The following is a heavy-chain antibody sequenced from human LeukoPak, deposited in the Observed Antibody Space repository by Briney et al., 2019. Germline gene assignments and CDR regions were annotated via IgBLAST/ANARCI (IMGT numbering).Heavy chain of an antibody. Sequence: GGSLRLSCAASGFTFGSYTLNWVRQAPGRGLEWLSSISSGSSYIYYADSVKGRFTISRDNANNSLYLQLHSLRAEDTAVYYCARDPFSAGREAYSFLGIYNMDVWGQGTTVTVSS. D-gene: IGHD3-3*02. J-gene: IGHJ6*02. CDR1: GFTFGSYT. CDR3: ARDPFSAGREAYSFLGIYNMDV. CDR2: ISSGSSYI. V-gene: IGHV3-21*01.